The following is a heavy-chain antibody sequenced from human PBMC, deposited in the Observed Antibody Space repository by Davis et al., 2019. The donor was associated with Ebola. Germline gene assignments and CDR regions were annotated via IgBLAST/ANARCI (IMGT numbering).Heavy chain of an antibody. CDR3: ARDTYYDYVWGSYIDY. Sequence: GESLKISCAASGFTFNTYAMSWVRQAPGKGLEWVSAISGGGGSTYYTDSVEGRFTISRDNAKNTLYLQMNSLRAEDTAVYYCARDTYYDYVWGSYIDYWGQGTLVTVSS. D-gene: IGHD3-16*01. CDR1: GFTFNTYA. CDR2: ISGGGGST. J-gene: IGHJ4*02. V-gene: IGHV3-23*01.